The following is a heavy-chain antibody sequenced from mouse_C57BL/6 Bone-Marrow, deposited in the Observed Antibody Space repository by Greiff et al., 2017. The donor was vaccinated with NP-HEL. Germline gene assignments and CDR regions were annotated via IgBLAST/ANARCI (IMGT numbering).Heavy chain of an antibody. D-gene: IGHD6-1*01. CDR3: ARSLFFAY. Sequence: VQLQQPGAELVRPGTSVKLSCKASGYTFTSYWMHWVKQRPGQGLEWIGVIDPSDSYTNYNQKFKGKATLTVDTSSSTAYMQLSSLTSEDFAVYYCARSLFFAYWGQGNLVTVSA. V-gene: IGHV1-59*01. CDR2: IDPSDSYT. CDR1: GYTFTSYW. J-gene: IGHJ3*01.